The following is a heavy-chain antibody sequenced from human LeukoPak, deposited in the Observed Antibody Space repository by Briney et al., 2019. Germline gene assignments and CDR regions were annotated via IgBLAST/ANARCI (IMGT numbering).Heavy chain of an antibody. CDR2: ISGSGDAI. D-gene: IGHD6-19*01. CDR1: GLAFSNYG. CDR3: ARTGYSSGWLEY. J-gene: IGHJ4*02. V-gene: IGHV3-23*01. Sequence: GGSLRLSCVASGLAFSNYGLSWVRQAPGEGLEWVSTISGSGDAIFYADSVKGRFTISRDNSKNTLYLQMNSLRAEDTAVYYCARTGYSSGWLEYWGQGTLVTVSS.